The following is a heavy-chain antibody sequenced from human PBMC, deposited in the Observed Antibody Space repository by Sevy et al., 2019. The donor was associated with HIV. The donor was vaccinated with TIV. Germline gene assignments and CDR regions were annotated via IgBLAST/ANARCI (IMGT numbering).Heavy chain of an antibody. CDR2: IKQDGSEK. CDR3: VRAGGDTVVVTTAIGILVMDV. Sequence: GGSLRLSCAASGVIFSNYWMSWVRQAPGKGLEWVANIKQDGSEKDYVDSVKGRFTISRDNAKNLLYLQMNSLRAEDTAVYYCVRAGGDTVVVTTAIGILVMDVWGQGTTVTVSS. J-gene: IGHJ6*02. CDR1: GVIFSNYW. V-gene: IGHV3-7*01. D-gene: IGHD2-2*01.